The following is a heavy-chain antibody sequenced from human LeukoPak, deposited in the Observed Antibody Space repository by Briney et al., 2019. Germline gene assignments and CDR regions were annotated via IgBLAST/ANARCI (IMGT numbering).Heavy chain of an antibody. CDR3: ARGAYYYDSSGYEGAFDI. J-gene: IGHJ3*02. Sequence: GGSLRLSCAASGFTFSSYSMNWVRQAPGKGLEWVSYISSSSSTIYYADSVKGRFTISRDNAKNSLYLQMNSLRDEDTAVYYCARGAYYYDSSGYEGAFDIWGQGTMVTVSS. CDR1: GFTFSSYS. D-gene: IGHD3-22*01. V-gene: IGHV3-48*02. CDR2: ISSSSSTI.